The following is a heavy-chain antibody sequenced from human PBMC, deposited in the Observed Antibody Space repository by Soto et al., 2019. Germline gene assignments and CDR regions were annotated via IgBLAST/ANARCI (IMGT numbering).Heavy chain of an antibody. CDR1: GGSISRYY. D-gene: IGHD5-12*01. V-gene: IGHV4-59*01. CDR2: IYYSGST. Sequence: SGTLSLTFTVSGGSISRYYWSWIRQPPGKGLEWIGYIYYSGSTNYNPSLKSRVTISVDTSKSQLSLKLSSVTAADTAVYYCARGDSGYDYYLDYWGQGTLLTVSS. CDR3: ARGDSGYDYYLDY. J-gene: IGHJ4*02.